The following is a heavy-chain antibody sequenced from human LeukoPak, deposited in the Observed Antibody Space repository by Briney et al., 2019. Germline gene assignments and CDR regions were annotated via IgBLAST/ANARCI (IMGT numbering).Heavy chain of an antibody. V-gene: IGHV4-59*01. Sequence: SETLSLTCTVSGGSITGYYWSWIRQPPGRGLEWIGYVHFSGTTSFNPSLKSRVTISVDTSKNQFSLRLSSVTAADTAVYYCAKDMTDWGQGTTVTVSS. CDR2: VHFSGTT. CDR1: GGSITGYY. D-gene: IGHD3-16*01. J-gene: IGHJ6*02. CDR3: AKDMTD.